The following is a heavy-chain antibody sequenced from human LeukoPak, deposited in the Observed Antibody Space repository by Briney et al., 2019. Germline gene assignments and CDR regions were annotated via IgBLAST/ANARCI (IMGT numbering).Heavy chain of an antibody. Sequence: PSETLSLTCTVSGGSISSSSYYWGWIRQPPGKGLEWIGSIYYSGSTYYNPSLKSRVTISVDTSKNQFSLKLSSVTAADTAVYYCARQSNYYDSGGLRYYFDYWGQGTLVTVSS. V-gene: IGHV4-39*01. CDR1: GGSISSSSYY. J-gene: IGHJ4*02. CDR2: IYYSGST. D-gene: IGHD3-22*01. CDR3: ARQSNYYDSGGLRYYFDY.